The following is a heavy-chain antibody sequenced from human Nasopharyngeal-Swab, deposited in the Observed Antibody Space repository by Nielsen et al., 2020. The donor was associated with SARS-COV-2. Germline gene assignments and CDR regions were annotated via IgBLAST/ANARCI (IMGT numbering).Heavy chain of an antibody. D-gene: IGHD6-6*01. Sequence: VRQAPGKGLEWVANIKTDGGETYYVGSVRGRFTISRDNAENSLYLQMTSLRVEDSAVYYCTTAVQGSAFDYWGQGTVVAVSS. CDR3: TTAVQGSAFDY. V-gene: IGHV3-7*01. CDR2: IKTDGGET. J-gene: IGHJ4*02.